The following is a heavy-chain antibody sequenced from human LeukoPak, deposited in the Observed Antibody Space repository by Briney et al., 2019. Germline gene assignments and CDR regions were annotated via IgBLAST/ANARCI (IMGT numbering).Heavy chain of an antibody. CDR2: ISSGGGT. J-gene: IGHJ4*02. V-gene: IGHV3-66*01. Sequence: GGSLRLSCVASGFSVSNYYMSWVRQAPGKGLEWVSVISSGGGTSYTDSVKGRFTFSRDNSKNTLFLQMNSLRAEDTGVYYCARGGITDYGDYSSFDYWGQGTLLTVSS. CDR3: ARGGITDYGDYSSFDY. CDR1: GFSVSNYY. D-gene: IGHD4-17*01.